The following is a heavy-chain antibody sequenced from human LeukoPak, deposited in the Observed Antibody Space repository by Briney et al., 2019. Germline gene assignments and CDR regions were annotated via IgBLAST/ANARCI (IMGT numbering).Heavy chain of an antibody. V-gene: IGHV1-2*07. J-gene: IGHJ5*02. CDR1: GYTFTSYY. Sequence: AASVKVSCKASGYTFTSYYMHWVRQAPGRGLEWMGWINPHSGGTNYAHKFQGRVTMTRDTSISTAYMELSSLRSDDTAVYYCAREGGSSYGYAYHWGQGTLVTVSS. D-gene: IGHD5-18*01. CDR3: AREGGSSYGYAYH. CDR2: INPHSGGT.